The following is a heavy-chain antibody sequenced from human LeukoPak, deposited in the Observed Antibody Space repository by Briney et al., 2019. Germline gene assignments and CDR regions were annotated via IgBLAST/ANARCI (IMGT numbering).Heavy chain of an antibody. D-gene: IGHD3-10*01. V-gene: IGHV3-23*01. Sequence: GGSLRLSCAASGFTFSSYAMSWVRQAPGKGLEWVSAISGSGGSTYYADSVKGRFTISRDNSKNTLYLQMNSLRAEGTAVYYCALGAKSAFYYGSGSYLTYWGQGTLVTVSS. J-gene: IGHJ4*02. CDR3: ALGAKSAFYYGSGSYLTY. CDR1: GFTFSSYA. CDR2: ISGSGGST.